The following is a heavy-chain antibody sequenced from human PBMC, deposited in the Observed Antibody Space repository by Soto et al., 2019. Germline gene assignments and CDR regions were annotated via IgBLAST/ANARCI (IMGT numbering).Heavy chain of an antibody. CDR2: ISSSSTYI. Sequence: EVHLVQSGGGLVQPGGSLGLSCTASGFNFGLYTMNWVRQAPGGGLEWVSSISSSSTYIYYADSVKGRFTIASDNATNSLYPQMNRLRAEDTALYYCAVIGVVAATHWFDPWGQGTLVTVSS. D-gene: IGHD2-15*01. V-gene: IGHV3-21*01. J-gene: IGHJ5*02. CDR3: AVIGVVAATHWFDP. CDR1: GFNFGLYT.